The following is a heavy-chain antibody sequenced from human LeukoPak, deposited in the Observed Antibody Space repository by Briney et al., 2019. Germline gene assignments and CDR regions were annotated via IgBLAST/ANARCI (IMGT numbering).Heavy chain of an antibody. CDR3: ARAVPGYSYGYHYYYYMDV. J-gene: IGHJ6*03. CDR1: GGSISSSSYY. V-gene: IGHV4-39*07. Sequence: KTSETLSLTCTVSGGSISSSSYYWGWIRQPPGKGLEWIGSIYYSGSTYYNPSLKSRVTISVDTSKNQFSLKLSSVTAADTAVYYCARAVPGYSYGYHYYYYMDVWGKGTTVTVSS. D-gene: IGHD5-18*01. CDR2: IYYSGST.